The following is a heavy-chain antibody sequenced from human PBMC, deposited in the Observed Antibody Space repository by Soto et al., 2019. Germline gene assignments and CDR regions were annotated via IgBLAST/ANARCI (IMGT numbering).Heavy chain of an antibody. CDR2: IDPSDSYT. CDR1: GYSFTSYW. CDR3: ARQPGGGYYGDYYYYGMDV. V-gene: IGHV5-10-1*01. D-gene: IGHD3-3*01. Sequence: LGESLKISCKGSGYSFTSYWISWVRQMPGKGLEWMGRIDPSDSYTNYSPSFQGHVTISADKSISTAYLQWSSLKASDTAMYYCARQPGGGYYGDYYYYGMDVWGQGTTVTVSS. J-gene: IGHJ6*02.